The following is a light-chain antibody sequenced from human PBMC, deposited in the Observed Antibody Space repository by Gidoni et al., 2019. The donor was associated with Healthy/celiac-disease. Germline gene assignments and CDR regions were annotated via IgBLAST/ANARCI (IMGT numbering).Light chain of an antibody. CDR2: DDS. Sequence: SYLVTQPPSVSLAPGQTARITCGGDHIGSESVHWYQQKPGQAPVLVVYDDSDRPSGIPERFSGSNSGHTATLTISRVEAGDEADYFCQVWHSSSDQYVFGTGTEVTVL. CDR3: QVWHSSSDQYV. CDR1: HIGSES. V-gene: IGLV3-21*02. J-gene: IGLJ1*01.